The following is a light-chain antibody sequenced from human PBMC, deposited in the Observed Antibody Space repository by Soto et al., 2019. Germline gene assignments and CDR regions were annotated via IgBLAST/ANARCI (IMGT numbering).Light chain of an antibody. V-gene: IGKV3-11*01. CDR3: RQRSICT. CDR1: QSVASF. J-gene: IGKJ5*01. Sequence: EIVFTQFPATLSLSPGDRATLSCRASQSVASFLAWYQHKPGQAPRLHVSDGATSVPGMLSGFGGRGSWTLSIRTLGRLEPEDFDGYYRRQRSICTFGRGTRVEIK. CDR2: DGA.